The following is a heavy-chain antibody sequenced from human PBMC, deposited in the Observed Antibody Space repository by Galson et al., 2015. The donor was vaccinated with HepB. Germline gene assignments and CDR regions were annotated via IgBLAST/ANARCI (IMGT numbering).Heavy chain of an antibody. V-gene: IGHV3-21*01. CDR2: ISSSSSYI. CDR3: ARDLGYYDILTGYYIVPAFDI. Sequence: SLRLSCAASGFTFSSYSMNWVRQAPGKGLEWVSSISSSSSYIYYADSVKGRFTISRDNAKNSLYLQMNSLRAEDTAVYYCARDLGYYDILTGYYIVPAFDIWGQGTMVTVSS. J-gene: IGHJ3*02. CDR1: GFTFSSYS. D-gene: IGHD3-9*01.